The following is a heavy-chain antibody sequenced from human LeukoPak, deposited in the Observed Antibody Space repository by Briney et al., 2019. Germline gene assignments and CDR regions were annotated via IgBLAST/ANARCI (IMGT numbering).Heavy chain of an antibody. CDR1: GGSINSGDYY. CDR2: IYNSGST. J-gene: IGHJ5*01. V-gene: IGHV4-30-4*01. CDR3: ARDRGYNYGPFVS. D-gene: IGHD5-18*01. Sequence: SETLSLTCTVSGGSINSGDYYWSWIRQPPGKGLEWIGCIYNSGSTYYNPSLRSRVIVSLDTSKNQFSLKLSSVTAADTAVYYCARDRGYNYGPFVSWGQGTLVTVSS.